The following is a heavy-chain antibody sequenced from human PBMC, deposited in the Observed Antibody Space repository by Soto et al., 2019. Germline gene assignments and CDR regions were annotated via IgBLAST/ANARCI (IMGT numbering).Heavy chain of an antibody. V-gene: IGHV3-30*18. CDR2: MSYDGSNK. Sequence: QVQLVESGGGVVQPGGSLRLSCAASRFSFSDYGMHWVRQAPGKGLEWMVVMSYDGSNKYYADSVKGRFTISRDNSKNTLYLQMNSLTPEDTAVYYCAKDRAGETPGMYYNYFYGLDVWGQGTTVTVSS. CDR3: AKDRAGETPGMYYNYFYGLDV. CDR1: RFSFSDYG. J-gene: IGHJ6*02. D-gene: IGHD6-19*01.